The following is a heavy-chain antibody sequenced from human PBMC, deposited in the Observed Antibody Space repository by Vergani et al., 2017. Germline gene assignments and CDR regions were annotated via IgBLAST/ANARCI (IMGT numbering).Heavy chain of an antibody. CDR3: GTVTSPDY. D-gene: IGHD4-17*01. V-gene: IGHV5-10-1*01. J-gene: IGHJ4*02. CDR2: IDPSDSYT. Sequence: EVQLVESGGGVVQPGGSLRLSCKGSGYSFTSYWISWVRQMPGKGLEWMGRIDPSDSYTNYSPSFQGHVTISADKSISTAYLQWSSLKASDTAMYYCGTVTSPDYWGQGTLVTVSS. CDR1: GYSFTSYW.